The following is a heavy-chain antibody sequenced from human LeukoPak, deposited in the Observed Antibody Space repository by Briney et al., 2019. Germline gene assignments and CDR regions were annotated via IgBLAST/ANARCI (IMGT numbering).Heavy chain of an antibody. J-gene: IGHJ4*02. CDR2: IYTRGST. Sequence: KTSETLSLTCTVSGGSINNYYWSWIRQPAGKGLEWIGRIYTRGSTNYNPSLKSRVTISVDTSKNQFSLKLSSVTAADTAVYYCARVGYDILTGYLYFDYWGQGTLVTVSS. CDR1: GGSINNYY. D-gene: IGHD3-9*01. V-gene: IGHV4-4*07. CDR3: ARVGYDILTGYLYFDY.